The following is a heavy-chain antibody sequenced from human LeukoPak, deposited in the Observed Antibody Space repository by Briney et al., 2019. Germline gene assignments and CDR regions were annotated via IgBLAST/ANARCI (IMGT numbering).Heavy chain of an antibody. Sequence: GGSLTLSCAASGFTFSSYGMHWVRQAPGKGLEWVAFIRYDGSNKYYADSVKGRFTISRDNSKNTLYLQMKSLRAEDTAVYYCAKDRAAAAGAGRDYWGQGTLVTVSS. D-gene: IGHD6-13*01. CDR3: AKDRAAAAGAGRDY. CDR2: IRYDGSNK. J-gene: IGHJ4*02. V-gene: IGHV3-30*02. CDR1: GFTFSSYG.